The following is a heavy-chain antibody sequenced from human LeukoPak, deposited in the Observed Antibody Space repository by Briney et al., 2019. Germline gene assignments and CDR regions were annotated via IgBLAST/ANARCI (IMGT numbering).Heavy chain of an antibody. CDR3: ASFYDSSGYSRHY. D-gene: IGHD3-22*01. J-gene: IGHJ4*02. CDR1: GGSISSYY. V-gene: IGHV4-34*01. Sequence: SETLSLTCTVSGGSISSYYWSWIRQPPGKGLEWIGEINHSGSTNYNPSLKSRVTISVDTSKNQFSLKLSSVTAADTAVYYCASFYDSSGYSRHYWGQGTLVTVSS. CDR2: INHSGST.